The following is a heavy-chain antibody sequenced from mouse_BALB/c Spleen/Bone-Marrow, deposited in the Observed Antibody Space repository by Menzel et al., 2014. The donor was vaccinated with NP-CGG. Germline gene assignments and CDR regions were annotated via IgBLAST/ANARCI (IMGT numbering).Heavy chain of an antibody. CDR1: GYTFTSYW. J-gene: IGHJ4*01. Sequence: VQLQESGAELVRPGASVKLSCKASGYTFTSYWINWVKQRPGQGLEWIGNIYPSDSYTNYNQKFKDKATLTVDKSSSTAYMQLSSPTSEDSAVYYCTRRDRYDYYAMDYWGQGPSVTVSS. CDR3: TRRDRYDYYAMDY. D-gene: IGHD2-14*01. V-gene: IGHV1-69*02. CDR2: IYPSDSYT.